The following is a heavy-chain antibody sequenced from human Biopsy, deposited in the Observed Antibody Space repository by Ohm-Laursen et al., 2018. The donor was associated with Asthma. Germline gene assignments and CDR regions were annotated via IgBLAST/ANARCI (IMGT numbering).Heavy chain of an antibody. CDR3: ARAVDYSHYYGIDV. V-gene: IGHV1-18*01. D-gene: IGHD3-10*01. CDR1: CYTFNSAG. Sequence: GASVKDSCKTSCYTFNSAGITWVRQAPGQGIEWMGWISVYNGNTKVAQKLQDRVTMITDTSTSTAYMELRSLRSDDTAVYFCARAVDYSHYYGIDVWGQGTTVTVS. CDR2: ISVYNGNT. J-gene: IGHJ6*02.